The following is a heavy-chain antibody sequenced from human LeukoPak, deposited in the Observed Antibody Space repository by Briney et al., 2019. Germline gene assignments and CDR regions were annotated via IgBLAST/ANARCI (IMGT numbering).Heavy chain of an antibody. Sequence: GGSLRLSCAASGFTFSSYWMSWVRQAPGKGLEWVANIKQDGSEKYYVDSVKGRFTISRDNPKNTLYLQVNSLRAEDTAVYYCAKDPTKAGVLYYFDYWGQGTLVTVPS. J-gene: IGHJ4*02. CDR1: GFTFSSYW. D-gene: IGHD6-13*01. CDR3: AKDPTKAGVLYYFDY. CDR2: IKQDGSEK. V-gene: IGHV3-7*01.